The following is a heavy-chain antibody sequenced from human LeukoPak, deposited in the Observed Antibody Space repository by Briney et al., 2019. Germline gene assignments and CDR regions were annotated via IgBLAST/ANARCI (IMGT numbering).Heavy chain of an antibody. CDR1: GFTFDDYA. CDR2: ISWNSGSI. D-gene: IGHD6-13*01. V-gene: IGHV3-9*01. Sequence: GGSLRLSCAASGFTFDDYAMHWVRQAPGKGLEWVSGISWNSGSIGYADSVKGRFTISRDNAKNSLYLQMNSLRAEDTALYYCARAIAAAARGDAFDIWGQGTMVTVSS. J-gene: IGHJ3*02. CDR3: ARAIAAAARGDAFDI.